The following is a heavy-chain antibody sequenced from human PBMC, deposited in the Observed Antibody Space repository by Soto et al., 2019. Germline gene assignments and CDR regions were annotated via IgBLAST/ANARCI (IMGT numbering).Heavy chain of an antibody. J-gene: IGHJ4*02. CDR1: GFTFSSYA. D-gene: IGHD5-12*01. CDR3: AKDRYSGYDYVLTPGPFDY. Sequence: VGSLRLSCAASGFTFSSYAMSWVRQAPGKGLEWVSAISGSGGSTYYADSVKGRFTISRDNSKNTLYLQMNSLRAEDTAVYYCAKDRYSGYDYVLTPGPFDYWGQGTLVTVSS. V-gene: IGHV3-23*01. CDR2: ISGSGGST.